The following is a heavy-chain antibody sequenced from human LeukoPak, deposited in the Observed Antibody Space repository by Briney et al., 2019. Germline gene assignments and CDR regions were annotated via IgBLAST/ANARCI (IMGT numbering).Heavy chain of an antibody. V-gene: IGHV1-2*02. J-gene: IGHJ6*02. CDR1: GYTFTGYY. D-gene: IGHD3-10*01. Sequence: ASVKVSCKASGYTFTGYYIHWVRQAPGQGLEWMGWINPNSGGTNYAQKFQGRVTMTRDTSISTAYMEVSGLRYDDTAVYYCARDRASLLWSRGLDVWGQGTTVTVSS. CDR3: ARDRASLLWSRGLDV. CDR2: INPNSGGT.